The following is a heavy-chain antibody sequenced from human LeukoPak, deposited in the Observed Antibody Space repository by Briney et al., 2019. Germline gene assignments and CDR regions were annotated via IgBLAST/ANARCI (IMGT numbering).Heavy chain of an antibody. Sequence: SETLSLTCTVSGASIRGSYWSWIRQSPGKGLDWIGYIGNTGATTYSPSLNSRVTISVDTSKNQFSLKLSSVTAADTAVYYCASQPRIVVVPERFDPWGQGTLVTVSS. CDR1: GASIRGSY. CDR2: IGNTGAT. J-gene: IGHJ5*02. V-gene: IGHV4-59*08. CDR3: ASQPRIVVVPERFDP. D-gene: IGHD2-2*01.